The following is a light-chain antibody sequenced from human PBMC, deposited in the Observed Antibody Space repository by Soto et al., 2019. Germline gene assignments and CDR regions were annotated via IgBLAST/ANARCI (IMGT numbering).Light chain of an antibody. J-gene: IGKJ1*01. V-gene: IGKV3-20*01. CDR1: QSVSSSY. CDR2: GAS. Sequence: EIVLTQSPGTLSLSPGERATLSCRASQSVSSSYLAWYQQKPGHAPRLLIYGASSRATGIPDRFSGSGSGTDFTLTISRLEPEDFAVYYCHHYGGSRTFGQGTKVEIK. CDR3: HHYGGSRT.